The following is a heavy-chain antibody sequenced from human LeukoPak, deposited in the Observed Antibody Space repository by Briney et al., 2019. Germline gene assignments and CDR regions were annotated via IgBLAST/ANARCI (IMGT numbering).Heavy chain of an antibody. CDR1: GGSISSGGYY. V-gene: IGHV4-31*03. D-gene: IGHD2-15*01. CDR3: ARLGYCSGGSCYYSYYGMDV. Sequence: PSQTLSLTCTVSGGSISSGGYYWSWIRQHPGKGLEWIGYIYYSGSTYYNPSLKSRVTISVDTSKNQFSLKLSSVTAADTAVYYCARLGYCSGGSCYYSYYGMDVWGQGTTVTVSS. J-gene: IGHJ6*02. CDR2: IYYSGST.